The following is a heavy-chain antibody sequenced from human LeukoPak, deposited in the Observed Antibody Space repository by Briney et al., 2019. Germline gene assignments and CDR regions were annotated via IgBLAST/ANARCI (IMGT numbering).Heavy chain of an antibody. CDR3: ARDHRRYSGSYYGWFDP. D-gene: IGHD1-26*01. CDR2: IIPIFGTA. V-gene: IGHV1-69*13. J-gene: IGHJ5*02. CDR1: GYTFTSYA. Sequence: GASVKVSCKASGYTFTSYAMHWVRQAPGQRLEWMGGIIPIFGTANYAQKFQGRVTITADESTSTAYMELSSLRSEDTAVYYCARDHRRYSGSYYGWFDPWGQGTLVTVSS.